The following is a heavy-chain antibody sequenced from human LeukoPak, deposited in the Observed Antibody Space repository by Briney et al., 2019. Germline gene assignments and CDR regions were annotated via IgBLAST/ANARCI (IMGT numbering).Heavy chain of an antibody. CDR3: ARAITTVTPDY. CDR2: ISSSSSYI. Sequence: GGSLRLSCAASGFTFSSYSMNWVRQAPGKGLEWVSSISSSSSYIYYADSVKGRFTISRVNAKNSLYLQMNSLRAEDTAVYYCARAITTVTPDYWGQGTLVTVSS. V-gene: IGHV3-21*01. D-gene: IGHD4-17*01. J-gene: IGHJ4*02. CDR1: GFTFSSYS.